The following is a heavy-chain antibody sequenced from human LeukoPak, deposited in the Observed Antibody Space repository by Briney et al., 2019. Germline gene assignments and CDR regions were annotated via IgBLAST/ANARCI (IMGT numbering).Heavy chain of an antibody. V-gene: IGHV1-69*13. J-gene: IGHJ4*02. CDR1: GGTFSSYA. D-gene: IGHD4-23*01. Sequence: ASVKVSCKASGGTFSSYAISWVRQAPGQGLEWMGGIIPIFGTANYAQKFQGRVTITADESTSTAYMELSSPRSEDAAVYYCARDGETTVVTPRYFDYWGQGTLVTVSS. CDR2: IIPIFGTA. CDR3: ARDGETTVVTPRYFDY.